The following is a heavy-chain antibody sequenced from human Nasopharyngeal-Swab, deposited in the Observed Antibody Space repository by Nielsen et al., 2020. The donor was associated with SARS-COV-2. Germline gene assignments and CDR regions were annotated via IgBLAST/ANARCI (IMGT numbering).Heavy chain of an antibody. CDR3: ARFYQVGYYFDY. D-gene: IGHD1-26*01. CDR1: GGSISSSSYY. Sequence: ESLKISCTVSGGSISSSSYYWGWIRQPPGKGLEWIGSIYYSGSTYYNPSLKSRVTISVDTSKNQFSLKLSSVTAADTAVYYCARFYQVGYYFDYWGQGTLVTVSS. J-gene: IGHJ4*02. CDR2: IYYSGST. V-gene: IGHV4-39*01.